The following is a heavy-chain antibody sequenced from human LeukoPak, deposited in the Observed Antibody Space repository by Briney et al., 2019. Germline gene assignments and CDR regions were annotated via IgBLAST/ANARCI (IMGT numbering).Heavy chain of an antibody. J-gene: IGHJ4*02. V-gene: IGHV3-48*04. CDR1: GFIFSTYS. CDR2: ISSSGSTI. CDR3: ARGGLGSWTFDS. Sequence: GGPLRLSCGASGFIFSTYSMNWVRQAPGRAREGVSYISSSGSTIYYADSVKGRFTISRDNAKYSLYLQMNSLRAEDTAVYYCARGGLGSWTFDSWGQGTLVTVSS. D-gene: IGHD1-26*01.